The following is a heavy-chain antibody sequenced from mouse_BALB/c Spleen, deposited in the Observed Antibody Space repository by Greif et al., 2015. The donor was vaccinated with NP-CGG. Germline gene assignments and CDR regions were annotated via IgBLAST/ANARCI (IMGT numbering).Heavy chain of an antibody. CDR1: GYSFTGYN. CDR2: IDPYNGGT. Sequence: VHVKQSGPELGKPGASVKISCKASGYSFTGYNMYWVKQSHRKSLVWIGYIDPYNGGTSYNQKSKGKATLTVDKSSSTAYMHLNSLTSEDSAIYYCAREGYGNYFAYWGQGALVTVSA. J-gene: IGHJ3*01. D-gene: IGHD2-1*01. V-gene: IGHV1S135*01. CDR3: AREGYGNYFAY.